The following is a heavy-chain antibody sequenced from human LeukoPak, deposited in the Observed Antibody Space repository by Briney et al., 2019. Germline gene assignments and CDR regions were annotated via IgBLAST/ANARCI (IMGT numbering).Heavy chain of an antibody. J-gene: IGHJ4*02. CDR1: GFTVRSNY. D-gene: IGHD4-17*01. CDR2: IYSGGST. V-gene: IGHV3-66*01. Sequence: PGGSLRLSCTASGFTVRSNYMSWVHQAPGKGLEWVSVIYSGGSTYYADSVKGRFTISRDNSKNTLYLQMNSLRAEDTAVYYCAREDYGLDYWGQGTLVTVSS. CDR3: AREDYGLDY.